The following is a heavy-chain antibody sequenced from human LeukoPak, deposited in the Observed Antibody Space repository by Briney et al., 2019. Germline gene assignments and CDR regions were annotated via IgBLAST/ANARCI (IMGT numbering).Heavy chain of an antibody. D-gene: IGHD4-17*01. J-gene: IGHJ4*02. Sequence: SETLSLTCTVSGGSISSSSYYWGWIRQPPGKGLEWIGSIYYSGSTYYNPSLKSRVTISVDASKNQFSLKLSSVTAADTAVYYCATPNYGDYSVDYWGQGTLVTVSS. CDR2: IYYSGST. CDR1: GGSISSSSYY. CDR3: ATPNYGDYSVDY. V-gene: IGHV4-39*01.